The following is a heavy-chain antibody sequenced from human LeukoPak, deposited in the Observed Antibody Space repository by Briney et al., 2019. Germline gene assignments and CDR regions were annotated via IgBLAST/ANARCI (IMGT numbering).Heavy chain of an antibody. CDR2: IYPDNSDT. V-gene: IGHV5-51*01. D-gene: IGHD1-26*01. CDR3: ARSGSLVTYYFDS. J-gene: IGHJ4*02. Sequence: ESLKVSCTGFTYTFTDYLIRWVRQMPGKGLDWMGIIYPDNSDTRYSPSFRGQVTISADKSISTVYLQWNSLKASDTAIYYCARSGSLVTYYFDSWGQGTLVSVSS. CDR1: TYTFTDYL.